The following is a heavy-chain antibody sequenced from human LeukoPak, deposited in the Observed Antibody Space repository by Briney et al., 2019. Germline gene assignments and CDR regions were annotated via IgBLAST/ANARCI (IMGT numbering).Heavy chain of an antibody. CDR1: GFTFSDFW. CDR2: IKQDGSVK. J-gene: IGHJ5*02. Sequence: GGSLRLSCTASGFTFSDFWMTWVRQAPGKGLEWVANIKQDGSVKNYVDSVKGRFTISRDNAKNSLYVQMNSLRAEDAGVYYCARGPNREASTPWGKGTLVTVS. D-gene: IGHD5-24*01. V-gene: IGHV3-7*01. CDR3: ARGPNREASTP.